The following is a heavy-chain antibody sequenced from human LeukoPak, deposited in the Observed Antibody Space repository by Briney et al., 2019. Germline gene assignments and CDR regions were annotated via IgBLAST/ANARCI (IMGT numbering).Heavy chain of an antibody. Sequence: PGGSLRLSCAASGFTFSSYSMNWVRQAPGKGLEWVSSISSSSSYIYYADSVKGRFTISRDNAKNSLYLQMNSLRAEDTAVYYCARDFQLERRREYYYGMDVWGQGTTVTVSS. CDR3: ARDFQLERRREYYYGMDV. CDR2: ISSSSSYI. J-gene: IGHJ6*02. D-gene: IGHD1-1*01. CDR1: GFTFSSYS. V-gene: IGHV3-21*01.